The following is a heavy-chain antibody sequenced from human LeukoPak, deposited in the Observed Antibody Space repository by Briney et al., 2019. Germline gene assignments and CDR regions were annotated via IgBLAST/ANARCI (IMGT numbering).Heavy chain of an antibody. J-gene: IGHJ4*02. D-gene: IGHD3-22*01. CDR2: IYSGGST. CDR3: ASGHYYDSSAQGY. V-gene: IGHV3-66*01. CDR1: GFTVSSNY. Sequence: GGSLRLSCAASGFTVSSNYMSWVRQAPGKGLEWVSVIYSGGSTYYADSVKGRFTISRDNSKNTLYPQMNSLRAEDTAVYYCASGHYYDSSAQGYWGQGTLVTVSS.